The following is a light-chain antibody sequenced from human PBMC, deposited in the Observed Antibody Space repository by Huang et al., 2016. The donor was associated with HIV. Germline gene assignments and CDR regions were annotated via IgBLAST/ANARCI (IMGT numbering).Light chain of an antibody. CDR3: HPSHVWPRT. CDR1: QSVNSD. V-gene: IGKV3-15*01. J-gene: IGKJ1*01. Sequence: EIVMTQSPASLPVSPGERATLSCRARQSVNSDLAWYQKKPGQAPRLLMYGASTRATGVPPRFSGSGSVTNFTLTISSMLSEVFAFYSCHPSHVWPRTFDQGTKV. CDR2: GAS.